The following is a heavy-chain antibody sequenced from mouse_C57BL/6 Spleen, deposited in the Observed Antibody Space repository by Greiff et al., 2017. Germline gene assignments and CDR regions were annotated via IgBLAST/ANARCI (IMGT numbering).Heavy chain of an antibody. CDR2: INPNNGGT. V-gene: IGHV1-18*01. Sequence: VQLKQSGPELVKPGASVKIPCKASGYTFTDYNMDWVKQSHGKSLEWIGDINPNNGGTIYNQKFKGKATLTVDKSSSTAYMELRSLTSEDTAVYYCATADSYGSSRGYFDVWGTGTTVTVSS. CDR3: ATADSYGSSRGYFDV. J-gene: IGHJ1*03. D-gene: IGHD1-1*01. CDR1: GYTFTDYN.